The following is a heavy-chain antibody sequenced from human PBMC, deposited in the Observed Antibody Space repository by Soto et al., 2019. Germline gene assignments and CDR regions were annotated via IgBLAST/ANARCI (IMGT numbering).Heavy chain of an antibody. CDR2: TYYRSKWYN. Sequence: PSQTLSLTCAISGDSVSSNSAAWNWIRQSPSRGLEWLGRTYYRSKWYNDYAVSVKSRITINPDTSKNQFSLQLNSVTPEDTAVYYCARDLYSSGWYFISGFDPWAQRTLVTGSS. D-gene: IGHD6-19*01. V-gene: IGHV6-1*01. CDR3: ARDLYSSGWYFISGFDP. J-gene: IGHJ5*02. CDR1: GDSVSSNSAA.